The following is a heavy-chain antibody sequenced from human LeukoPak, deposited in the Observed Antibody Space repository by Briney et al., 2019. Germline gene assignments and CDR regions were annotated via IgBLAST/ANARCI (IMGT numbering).Heavy chain of an antibody. Sequence: GGSLRLSCAASGFTFSSYTMIWVRQAPGKGLEWVSAISGSGDSTSYADSVKGRFTISRDTSKNTLYPQMNSLRAEDTAVYYCAKGHSSTWYGTDVWGEGTTVTVSS. CDR2: ISGSGDST. CDR1: GFTFSSYT. D-gene: IGHD6-13*01. J-gene: IGHJ6*04. V-gene: IGHV3-23*01. CDR3: AKGHSSTWYGTDV.